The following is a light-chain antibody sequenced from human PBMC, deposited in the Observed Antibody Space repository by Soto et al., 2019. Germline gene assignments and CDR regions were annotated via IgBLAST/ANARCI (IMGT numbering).Light chain of an antibody. CDR2: TDN. CDR3: AAWDDSLIGVV. J-gene: IGLJ2*01. CDR1: NYNIGSNT. Sequence: QSVLTQPPSTYGTPGQRVTISCSGRNYNIGSNTVNWYQQLPGTAPKLLIYTDNQRPSGVPDRFSGSKSGTSASLAISGLQSEDDADYYCAAWDDSLIGVVFGGGTKLTVL. V-gene: IGLV1-44*01.